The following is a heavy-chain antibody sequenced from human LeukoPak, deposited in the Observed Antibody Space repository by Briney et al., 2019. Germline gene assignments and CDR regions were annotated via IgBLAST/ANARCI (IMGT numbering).Heavy chain of an antibody. J-gene: IGHJ4*02. CDR3: ARLVKGYYYDSSGYYSDY. V-gene: IGHV1-8*01. CDR1: GYTFTSYD. CDR2: MNPNSGNT. Sequence: ASVKVSCKASGYTFTSYDINWVRQATGQGLEWMGWMNPNSGNTGYAQKFQGRVTMTRNTSISTAYMELSSLRSEDTAVYYCARLVKGYYYDSSGYYSDYWGQGTLVTVSS. D-gene: IGHD3-22*01.